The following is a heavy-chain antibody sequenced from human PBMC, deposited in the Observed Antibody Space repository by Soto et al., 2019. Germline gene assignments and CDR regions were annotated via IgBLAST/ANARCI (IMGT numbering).Heavy chain of an antibody. V-gene: IGHV3-30*18. CDR2: ISSDGSQK. Sequence: QVQLVQSGGGVVQPGKSLRLSCAASGLPFSSYGMHWVRQAPGKGLEWVAVISSDGSQKYFADSVKGRFSISRDNSKNTLYLQMNSLRAEDTAVYYCAKDHRYCSSTSCYYYGMDVWGQGTTVTVSS. D-gene: IGHD2-2*01. CDR3: AKDHRYCSSTSCYYYGMDV. CDR1: GLPFSSYG. J-gene: IGHJ6*02.